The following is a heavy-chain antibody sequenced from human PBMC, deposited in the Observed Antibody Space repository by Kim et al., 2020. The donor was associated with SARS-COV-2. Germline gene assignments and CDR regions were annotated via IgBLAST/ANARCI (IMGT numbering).Heavy chain of an antibody. J-gene: IGHJ6*02. CDR3: ARGGGGTTPYYYGMDV. V-gene: IGHV4-31*02. Sequence: SLKGRVTHSVDTSKNQFSLKLSSVTAADTAVYYCARGGGGTTPYYYGMDVWGQGTTVTVSS. D-gene: IGHD1-7*01.